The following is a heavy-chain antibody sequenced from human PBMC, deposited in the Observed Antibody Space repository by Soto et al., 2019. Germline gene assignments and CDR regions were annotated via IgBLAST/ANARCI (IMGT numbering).Heavy chain of an antibody. CDR1: GFTFSDYY. J-gene: IGHJ4*02. CDR2: ISSSGSTI. V-gene: IGHV3-11*01. D-gene: IGHD1-26*01. CDR3: ASPSGSYYSHGVEFDY. Sequence: GSLRLSCAASGFTFSDYYMSWIRQAPGKGLEWVSYISSSGSTIYYADSVKGRFTISRDNAKNSLYLQMNSLRAEDTAVYYCASPSGSYYSHGVEFDYWGQGTLVTVSS.